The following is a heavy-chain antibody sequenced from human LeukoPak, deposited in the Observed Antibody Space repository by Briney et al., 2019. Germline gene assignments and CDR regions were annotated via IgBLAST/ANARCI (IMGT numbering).Heavy chain of an antibody. V-gene: IGHV3-11*01. CDR1: GFTFSDYY. CDR2: ISSSGSTI. CDR3: ARDRNRYQLLYSFGY. Sequence: GGSLRLSCAASGFTFSDYYMSWIRQAPGKGLEWVSYISSSGSTIYYADSVKGRFTISRDNAKNSLHLQMNSLRAEDTAVYYCARDRNRYQLLYSFGYWGQGTLVTVSS. D-gene: IGHD2-2*02. J-gene: IGHJ4*02.